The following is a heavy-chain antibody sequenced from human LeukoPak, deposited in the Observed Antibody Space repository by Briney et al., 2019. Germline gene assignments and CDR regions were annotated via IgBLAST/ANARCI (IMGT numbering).Heavy chain of an antibody. Sequence: SETLSLTCAVSGGSISSSNWWSWVRPPPGKGLEWIGEIYHSGSTNYKPSLKSRVTISVDKSKNQFSLKLSSVTAADTAVYYCASLLPYCGGDCYYDYWGQGTLVTVSS. CDR2: IYHSGST. CDR3: ASLLPYCGGDCYYDY. CDR1: GGSISSSNW. V-gene: IGHV4-4*02. J-gene: IGHJ4*02. D-gene: IGHD2-21*02.